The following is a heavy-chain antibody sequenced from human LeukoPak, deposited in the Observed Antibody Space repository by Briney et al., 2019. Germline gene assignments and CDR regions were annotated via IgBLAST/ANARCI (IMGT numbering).Heavy chain of an antibody. J-gene: IGHJ4*02. CDR3: AREQVLRYFDWLPGTYYFDY. D-gene: IGHD3-9*01. CDR1: GASISSYY. CDR2: IYYIGST. V-gene: IGHV4-59*12. Sequence: SETLSLTCTVSGASISSYYWSWIRQPPGKGLEWSGYIYYIGSTNYNPSLKSRVTISVDTSKNQFSLKRSSVTAADTAVYYCAREQVLRYFDWLPGTYYFDYWGQGTLVTVSS.